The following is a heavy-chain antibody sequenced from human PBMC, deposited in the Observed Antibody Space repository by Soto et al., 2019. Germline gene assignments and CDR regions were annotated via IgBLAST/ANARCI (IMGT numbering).Heavy chain of an antibody. CDR1: GFTFSSYG. V-gene: IGHV3-30*18. D-gene: IGHD2-2*01. J-gene: IGHJ4*02. CDR3: AKGGAIVVVPAAPDY. CDR2: ISYDGSNK. Sequence: QVQLVESGGGVVQPGRSLRLSCAASGFTFSSYGMHWVRQAPGKWLEWVAVISYDGSNKYYADSVKGRFTISRDNSKNTLYLQMDSLRAEVTAVYYCAKGGAIVVVPAAPDYWGQGTLVTVSS.